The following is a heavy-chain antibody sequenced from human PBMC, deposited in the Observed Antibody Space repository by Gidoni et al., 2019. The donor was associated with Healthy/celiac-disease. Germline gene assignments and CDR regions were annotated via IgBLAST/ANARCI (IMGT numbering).Heavy chain of an antibody. J-gene: IGHJ3*02. V-gene: IGHV3-23*01. CDR2: ISGSGGST. Sequence: EVQLLESGGGLVQPGGSLRLSCAASGFTFSSYAMSWVRQAPGKGLEWVSAISGSGGSTYYAESVKGRLTISRDNSKKTLYLQMNRLRAEETAVYYCAKDRSWPRPESENDIWGQGTMVTVSS. CDR3: AKDRSWPRPESENDI. CDR1: GFTFSSYA.